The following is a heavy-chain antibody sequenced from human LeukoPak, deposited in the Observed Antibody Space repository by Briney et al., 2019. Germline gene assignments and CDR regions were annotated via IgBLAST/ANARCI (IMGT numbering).Heavy chain of an antibody. Sequence: SETLSLSCTVSGGSISSYYWSWIRQPTGKGLEWIGYIYYSGSTNYNPSLKSRVTISVDTSKNQFSLKLSSVTAADTAVYYCARGGGLHPFDYWGQGTLVTVSS. CDR1: GGSISSYY. CDR2: IYYSGST. CDR3: ARGGGLHPFDY. J-gene: IGHJ4*02. D-gene: IGHD2-15*01. V-gene: IGHV4-59*01.